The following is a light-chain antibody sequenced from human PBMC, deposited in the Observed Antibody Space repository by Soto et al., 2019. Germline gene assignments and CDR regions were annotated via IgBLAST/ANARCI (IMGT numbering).Light chain of an antibody. CDR2: GAS. CDR1: QGIRTD. CDR3: LQHYNYPQT. Sequence: GGRVTITCRARQGIRTDLVWYQQKPGKAPKRLIYGASSLQSGVPSRFSGSGSGTEFTLTVSSLQPEDFATYYCLQHYNYPQTLGPGTKVDIK. J-gene: IGKJ1*01. V-gene: IGKV1-17*01.